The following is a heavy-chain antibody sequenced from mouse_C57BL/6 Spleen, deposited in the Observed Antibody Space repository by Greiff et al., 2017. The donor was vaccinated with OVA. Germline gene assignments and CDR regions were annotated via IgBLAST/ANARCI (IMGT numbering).Heavy chain of an antibody. D-gene: IGHD1-1*01. Sequence: QVHVKQSGAELARPGASVKLSCKASGYTFTSYGISWVKQRTGQGLEWIGEIYPRSGNTYYNEKFKGKATLTADKSSSTAYMELRSLTSEDSAVYFCARVYGSTGVWYFDVWGTGTTVTVSS. CDR2: IYPRSGNT. V-gene: IGHV1-81*01. J-gene: IGHJ1*03. CDR3: ARVYGSTGVWYFDV. CDR1: GYTFTSYG.